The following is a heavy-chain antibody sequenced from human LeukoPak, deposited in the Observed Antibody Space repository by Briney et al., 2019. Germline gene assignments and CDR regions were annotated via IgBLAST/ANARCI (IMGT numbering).Heavy chain of an antibody. Sequence: SETLSLTCAVYGGSFSGYYWSWIRQPPGKGMEWIGEINHSGSTNYNPSLKSRVTISVDTSKNQFSLKLSSVTAADTAVYYCAREGSVTTSAYWGQGTLVTVSS. CDR3: AREGSVTTSAY. D-gene: IGHD4-17*01. J-gene: IGHJ4*02. V-gene: IGHV4-34*01. CDR2: INHSGST. CDR1: GGSFSGYY.